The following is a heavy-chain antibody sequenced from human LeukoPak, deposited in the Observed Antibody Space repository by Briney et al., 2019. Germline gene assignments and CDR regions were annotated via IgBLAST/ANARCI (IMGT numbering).Heavy chain of an antibody. CDR3: TTYGSGRKFDY. CDR2: IESKTDGGTT. J-gene: IGHJ4*02. CDR1: GFTFSNAW. V-gene: IGHV3-15*04. D-gene: IGHD3-10*01. Sequence: PGGSLRLSCAASGFTFSNAWMSWVRQAPGKGLEWVGRIESKTDGGTTDYAAPVKGRFTISRDDSTNTLYLQMNSLKSEDTAVYYCTTYGSGRKFDYWGQGILVTVSS.